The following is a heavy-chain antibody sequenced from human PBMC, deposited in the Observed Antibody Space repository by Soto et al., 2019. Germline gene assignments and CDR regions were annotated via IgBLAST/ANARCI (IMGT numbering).Heavy chain of an antibody. J-gene: IGHJ5*02. Sequence: GGSLRLSCAASGFTFSSYGMHWVRQAPGKGLEWVAVISYDGSNKYYADSVKGRFTISRDNSKNTLYLQMNSPRAEDTAVYYCAKDYWPGYSYGYLPDPWGQGTLVTVSS. D-gene: IGHD5-18*01. CDR2: ISYDGSNK. CDR3: AKDYWPGYSYGYLPDP. V-gene: IGHV3-30*18. CDR1: GFTFSSYG.